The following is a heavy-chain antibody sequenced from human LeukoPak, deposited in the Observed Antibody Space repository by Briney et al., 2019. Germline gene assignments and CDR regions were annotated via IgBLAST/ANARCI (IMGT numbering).Heavy chain of an antibody. D-gene: IGHD3-16*02. CDR3: AKARYRYYFDY. J-gene: IGHJ4*02. CDR1: GASFSGYY. Sequence: SETLSLTCVVSGASFSGYYWSWLRQSPGKGLEWIGEIDHSGSSNYNMSLKSRVTISLDTSKNQFSLKLSSVTAADTAVYYCAKARYRYYFDYWGQGTLVTVSS. V-gene: IGHV4-34*01. CDR2: IDHSGSS.